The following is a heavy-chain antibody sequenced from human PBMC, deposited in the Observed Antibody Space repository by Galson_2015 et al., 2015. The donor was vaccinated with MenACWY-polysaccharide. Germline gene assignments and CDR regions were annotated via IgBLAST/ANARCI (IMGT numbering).Heavy chain of an antibody. CDR2: INSDGSLT. V-gene: IGHV3-74*01. CDR1: GFTFSGYY. CDR3: VVFLSGIPH. D-gene: IGHD3-3*01. J-gene: IGHJ4*02. Sequence: SLRLSCAASGFTFSGYYMHWVRQAPGKGLVWVSRINSDGSLTVYADSVKGRFTISRDNVKNTLYLQMNSLRAEDTAVYFCVVFLSGIPHWGQGTLLTVSS.